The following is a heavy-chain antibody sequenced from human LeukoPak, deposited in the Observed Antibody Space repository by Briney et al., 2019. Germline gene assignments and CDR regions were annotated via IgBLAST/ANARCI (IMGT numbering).Heavy chain of an antibody. Sequence: GASVKVSCKASGYTFIVYHMHWVRQAPGQGLEWMGWINPNSGDTNFAQKFQGRVTMTRDTSISTVYMELSRLTSDVTAVYYCARADWSMLEYWGQGTLVTVSS. D-gene: IGHD1-1*01. CDR3: ARADWSMLEY. CDR2: INPNSGDT. J-gene: IGHJ4*02. V-gene: IGHV1-2*02. CDR1: GYTFIVYH.